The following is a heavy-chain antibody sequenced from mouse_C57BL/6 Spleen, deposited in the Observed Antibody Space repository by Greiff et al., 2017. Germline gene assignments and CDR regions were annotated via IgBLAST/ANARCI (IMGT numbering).Heavy chain of an antibody. CDR1: GYTFTSYW. CDR2: IDPSDSET. J-gene: IGHJ3*01. V-gene: IGHV1-52*01. CDR3: ASERNKAWFAY. Sequence: QVQLQQSGAELVRPGSSVKLSCKASGYTFTSYWMHWVKQRPIQGLEWIGNIDPSDSETHYNQKFKDKATLTVDKSSSTAYMQLSSLTSEDSAVYYCASERNKAWFAYWGQGTLVTVSA. D-gene: IGHD2-1*01.